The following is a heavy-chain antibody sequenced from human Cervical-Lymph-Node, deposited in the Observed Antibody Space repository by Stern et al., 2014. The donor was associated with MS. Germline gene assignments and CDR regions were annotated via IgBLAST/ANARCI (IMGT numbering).Heavy chain of an antibody. V-gene: IGHV3-30*03. CDR3: ARDQGVGTPTSSYGMDV. CDR2: IAYDGSSE. J-gene: IGHJ6*02. Sequence: QVQLVESGGGVVQPGRSLRLSCVASVFTFSHSGMHWVRQAPGKGLEWVALIAYDGSSEYYEDSVKGRFSISRDSSKNTLFLQMNSLRDEDTAVYYCARDQGVGTPTSSYGMDVWGQGTTVTVSS. D-gene: IGHD1-26*01. CDR1: VFTFSHSG.